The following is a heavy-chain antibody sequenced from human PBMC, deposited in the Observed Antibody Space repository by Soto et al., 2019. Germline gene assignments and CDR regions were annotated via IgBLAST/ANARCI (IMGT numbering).Heavy chain of an antibody. CDR1: GGTFSSYA. Sequence: QVQLVQSGAEVKKPGSSVKVSCKAYGGTFSSYAISWVRQAPGQGLEWMGGIIPIFGTANYAQKFQGRVTITADECTSTAYMELSSLGSEDTAVYYCAREADYGDPSLAVSGTNYFDYWGQGTLVTVSA. V-gene: IGHV1-69*01. D-gene: IGHD6-19*01. CDR3: AREADYGDPSLAVSGTNYFDY. J-gene: IGHJ4*02. CDR2: IIPIFGTA.